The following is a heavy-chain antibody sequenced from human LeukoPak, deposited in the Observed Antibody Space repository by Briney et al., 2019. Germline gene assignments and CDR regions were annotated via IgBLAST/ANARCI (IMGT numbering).Heavy chain of an antibody. D-gene: IGHD4-17*01. CDR3: ARGVGDMTTVTPPGY. J-gene: IGHJ4*02. CDR2: ISSSSSYI. Sequence: PGGSLRLSCAASGFTFSSYSMNWVRQAPGKGLEWVSSISSSSSYIYYADSVKGRFTISRDNAKNSLYLQMNSLRAEDTAVYYCARGVGDMTTVTPPGYWGQGTLVTVSS. V-gene: IGHV3-21*01. CDR1: GFTFSSYS.